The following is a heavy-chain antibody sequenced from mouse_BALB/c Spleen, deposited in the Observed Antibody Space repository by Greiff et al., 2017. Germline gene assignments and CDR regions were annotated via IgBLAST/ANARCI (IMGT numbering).Heavy chain of an antibody. D-gene: IGHD1-1*01. CDR2: ILPGSGST. CDR3: ARSVRSYGFAY. Sequence: QVQLQQSGAELMKPGASVKISCKATGYTFSSYWIEWVKQRPGHGLEWIGEILPGSGSTNFNEKFKGKATFTADTSSNTAYMQLSSLTSEDSAVYYCARSVRSYGFAYWGQGTLVTVSA. V-gene: IGHV1-9*01. J-gene: IGHJ3*01. CDR1: GYTFSSYW.